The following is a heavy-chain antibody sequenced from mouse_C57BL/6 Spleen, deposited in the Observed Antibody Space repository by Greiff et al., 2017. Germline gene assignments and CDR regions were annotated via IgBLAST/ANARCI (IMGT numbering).Heavy chain of an antibody. D-gene: IGHD1-1*01. CDR2: ISSGGDYI. CDR1: GFTFSSYA. Sequence: EVHLVESGEGLVKPGGSLKLSCAASGFTFSSYAMSWVRQTPEKRLEWVAYISSGGDYIYYADTVKGRFTISRDNARNTLYLQMSSLKSEDTAMYYCTRGYYGIINYAMDYWGQGTSVTVSS. J-gene: IGHJ4*01. CDR3: TRGYYGIINYAMDY. V-gene: IGHV5-9-1*02.